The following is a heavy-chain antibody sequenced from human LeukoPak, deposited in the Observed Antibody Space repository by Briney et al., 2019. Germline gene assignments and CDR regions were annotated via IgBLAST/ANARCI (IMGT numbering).Heavy chain of an antibody. D-gene: IGHD2-15*01. CDR1: GFTFSHFW. Sequence: GGSLRLSCAASGFTFSHFWMSWVRQAPGKGLEWVAYIKKTGSETYYVDSVKGRFTITRDNTRNSLFLQMYSLRAEDTAVYFCAREDGYCSGGNCYSYFDSWGRGTLVTVSS. CDR2: IKKTGSET. CDR3: AREDGYCSGGNCYSYFDS. J-gene: IGHJ4*02. V-gene: IGHV3-7*01.